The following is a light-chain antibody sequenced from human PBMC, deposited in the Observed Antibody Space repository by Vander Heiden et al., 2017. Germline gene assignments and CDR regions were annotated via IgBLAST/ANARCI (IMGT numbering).Light chain of an antibody. J-gene: IGLJ2*01. V-gene: IGLV3-1*01. CDR2: QET. CDR1: KGGDKF. Sequence: SYELTPPPSVSVSPGQTASITCSGEKGGDKFVCWDQQKAGHSPVLVIYQETKRAAGITERFSGSITGNTATLTIGETQAMDEADYYCQVGDSSICVVFGGGTKLTVL. CDR3: QVGDSSICVV.